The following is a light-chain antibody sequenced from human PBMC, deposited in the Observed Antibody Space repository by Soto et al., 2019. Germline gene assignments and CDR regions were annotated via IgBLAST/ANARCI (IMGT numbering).Light chain of an antibody. V-gene: IGKV3-20*01. Sequence: EVGLTQSPGTLSLSPGERATLSCKTSQSISTNYLAWYQHKPGQAPRLLIYAASNRITGIPDRFSGSGAGTDFTLTISRLEPEDFALYYCQQYGRTFGQGTRLEIK. CDR1: QSISTNY. CDR2: AAS. J-gene: IGKJ5*01. CDR3: QQYGRT.